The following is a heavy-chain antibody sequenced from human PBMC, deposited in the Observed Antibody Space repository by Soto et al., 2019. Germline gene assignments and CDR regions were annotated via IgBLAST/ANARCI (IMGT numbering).Heavy chain of an antibody. CDR1: GGSIIGYY. Sequence: SETLSLTCTVSGGSIIGYYWSWIRQSAGRELEYIGRIYTTGSTNYSPSLKSRVTMSVDTSLNQLSLRLNSVTAADTAVYYCARVQHSGGSYRWFDPWGQGTLVTVSS. V-gene: IGHV4-4*07. J-gene: IGHJ5*02. CDR3: ARVQHSGGSYRWFDP. D-gene: IGHD2-15*01. CDR2: IYTTGST.